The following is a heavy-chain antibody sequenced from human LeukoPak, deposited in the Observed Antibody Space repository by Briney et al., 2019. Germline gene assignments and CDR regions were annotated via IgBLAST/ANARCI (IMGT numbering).Heavy chain of an antibody. D-gene: IGHD4-23*01. CDR1: GGSISSSTYY. Sequence: SETLSLTCSVSGGSISSSTYYWGWIRQPPGKGLEWIGSIYYSGSTYYNPSLKSRVTISVDTSKNQFSLQLSSVTAADTAVYYRARRGKDLAMNWFDPWGQGTLVTVSS. CDR3: ARRGKDLAMNWFDP. J-gene: IGHJ5*01. CDR2: IYYSGST. V-gene: IGHV4-39*01.